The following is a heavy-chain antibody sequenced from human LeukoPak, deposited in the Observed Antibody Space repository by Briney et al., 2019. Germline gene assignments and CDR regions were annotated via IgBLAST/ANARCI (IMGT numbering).Heavy chain of an antibody. CDR2: ISGSGSGGST. CDR1: GFTFGSSA. D-gene: IGHD5-24*01. V-gene: IGHV3-23*01. CDR3: AKSGYNRFDY. J-gene: IGHJ4*02. Sequence: PGGSLRLSRAASGFTFGSSAMSWVRQAPGKGLEGVSYISGSGSGGSTYYADSVKGRFTISRDNSKNTLYLQMNSLRAEDTAVYYCAKSGYNRFDYWGQGTLVTVSS.